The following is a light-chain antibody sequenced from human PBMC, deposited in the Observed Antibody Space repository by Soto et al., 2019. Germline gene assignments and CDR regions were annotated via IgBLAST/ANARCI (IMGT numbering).Light chain of an antibody. CDR1: QSIINW. Sequence: DIQMPQSPSTLSASVGESLTITCRASQSIINWSGWYRQKPGKAPKLLIYKASSLESGVPSRFSGSGSGTDFTLTISSLQPEDVATYYCQKYNNAWTFGQGNKVDIK. J-gene: IGKJ1*01. V-gene: IGKV1-5*03. CDR2: KAS. CDR3: QKYNNAWT.